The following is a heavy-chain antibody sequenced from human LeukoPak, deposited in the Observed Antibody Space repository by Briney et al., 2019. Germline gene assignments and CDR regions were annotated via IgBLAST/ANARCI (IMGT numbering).Heavy chain of an antibody. D-gene: IGHD5-24*01. Sequence: GGSLRLSCGASGFTFNTYSMHWVRQAPGKGLEWVSLVNWEGGTTYYADSVRGRFIISRDNSKNVLYLQINSLRVEDTAMYYXXXXMATIYFYHWGQGTLVSVSS. CDR2: VNWEGGTT. CDR3: XXXMATIYFYH. CDR1: GFTFNTYS. V-gene: IGHV3-43*01. J-gene: IGHJ1*01.